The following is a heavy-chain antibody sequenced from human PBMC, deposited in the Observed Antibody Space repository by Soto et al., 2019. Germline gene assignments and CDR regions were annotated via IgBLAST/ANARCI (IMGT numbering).Heavy chain of an antibody. CDR1: GGSISSYY. Sequence: SETLSLTCTVPGGSISSYYWSWIRQPPGKGLEWIGYIYYSGSTNYNPSLKSRVTISVDTSKNQFSLKLSSVTAADTAVYYCASRSSYYDFWSGYYKGAGTDAFDIWGQGTMVTVSS. CDR2: IYYSGST. D-gene: IGHD3-3*01. V-gene: IGHV4-59*01. J-gene: IGHJ3*02. CDR3: ASRSSYYDFWSGYYKGAGTDAFDI.